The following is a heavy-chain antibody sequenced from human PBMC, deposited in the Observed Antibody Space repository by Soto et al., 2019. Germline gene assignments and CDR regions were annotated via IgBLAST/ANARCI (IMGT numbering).Heavy chain of an antibody. Sequence: QVQLVESGGGLVKPGGSLRLSCAASGFTFSDYYMSWIRQAPGKGLEWVSYISSSSSYTNYADSVKGRFTISRDNAKNSLYLQMNSLRAEDTAVYYCERNEYSSSSDDYWGQGTLVTVSS. CDR3: ERNEYSSSSDDY. V-gene: IGHV3-11*06. CDR1: GFTFSDYY. J-gene: IGHJ4*02. D-gene: IGHD6-6*01. CDR2: ISSSSSYT.